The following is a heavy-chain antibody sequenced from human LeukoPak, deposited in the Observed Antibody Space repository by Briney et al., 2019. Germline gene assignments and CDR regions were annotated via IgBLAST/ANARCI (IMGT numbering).Heavy chain of an antibody. CDR3: ARHYLSDEILSTSAP. J-gene: IGHJ5*02. D-gene: IGHD2-2*01. CDR1: GGSISSSPYY. Sequence: SETLSLTCTVSGGSISSSPYYWGWIRQPPGKGLEWIGTIYYRGSTYSNPSLNSRVTISLDTSKNQFSLRLRSVTAADTALYYCARHYLSDEILSTSAPWGQGPRVTVPS. CDR2: IYYRGST. V-gene: IGHV4-39*01.